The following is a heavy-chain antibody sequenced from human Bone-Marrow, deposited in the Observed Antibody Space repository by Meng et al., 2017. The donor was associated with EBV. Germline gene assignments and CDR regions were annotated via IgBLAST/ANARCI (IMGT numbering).Heavy chain of an antibody. D-gene: IGHD6-13*01. J-gene: IGHJ4*02. CDR2: INPNSGGT. CDR3: ARLGIGSSWYYFDY. V-gene: IGHV1-2*06. Sequence: GLLVESGSEVKKPGASVKVSCKASGYTFTGYYMHWVRQAPGQGLEWMGRINPNSGGTNYAQKFQGRVTMTRDTSISTAYMELSRLRPDDTAVYYCARLGIGSSWYYFDYWGQGTLVTVSS. CDR1: GYTFTGYY.